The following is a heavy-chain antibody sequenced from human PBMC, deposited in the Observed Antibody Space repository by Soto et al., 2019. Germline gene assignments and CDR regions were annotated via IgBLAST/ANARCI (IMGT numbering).Heavy chain of an antibody. D-gene: IGHD2-2*01. CDR3: AQCCPRMTYCKSPSCIITAAFDM. J-gene: IGHJ3*02. Sequence: EVQLVESGGGLVEPGRSLRLSCVASGFPFDAYGMHRVRPAPGKGLEWVSGISWNSGIKTYADSVKGRFTISRDNAKNSLYLQLNSLRDEVTPFYYGAQCCPRMTYCKSPSCIITAAFDMWG. CDR1: GFPFDAYG. CDR2: ISWNSGIK. V-gene: IGHV3-9*01.